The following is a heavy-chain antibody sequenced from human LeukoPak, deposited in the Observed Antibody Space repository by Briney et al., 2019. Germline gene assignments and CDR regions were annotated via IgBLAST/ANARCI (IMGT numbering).Heavy chain of an antibody. V-gene: IGHV3-23*01. D-gene: IGHD2-15*01. CDR3: ATVDRDCSGGTCYSYDY. CDR2: ISSNGDFT. CDR1: RFTFNTYA. J-gene: IGHJ4*02. Sequence: GGSLRLSYVASRFTFNTYAVNWVRQAPGKGLEWVSAISSNGDFTYYADSVRGRFTISRDNSKNTVFLQMNGLRADDRAVYYCATVDRDCSGGTCYSYDYWGQGTLVTVSS.